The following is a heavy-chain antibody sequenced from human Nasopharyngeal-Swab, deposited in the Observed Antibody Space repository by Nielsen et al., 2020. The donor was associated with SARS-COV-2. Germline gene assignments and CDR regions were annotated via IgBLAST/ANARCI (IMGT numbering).Heavy chain of an antibody. J-gene: IGHJ4*02. Sequence: GGSLRLSSAASGFTFSSYSMNWFRQAPGKGLEWVSSISSSSSYIYYADSVKGRFTISRDNAKNSLYLQMNSLRAEDTAVYYCARDQDSSGYLGRTDRPHDYWGQGTLVTVSS. V-gene: IGHV3-21*01. CDR2: ISSSSSYI. CDR3: ARDQDSSGYLGRTDRPHDY. D-gene: IGHD3-22*01. CDR1: GFTFSSYS.